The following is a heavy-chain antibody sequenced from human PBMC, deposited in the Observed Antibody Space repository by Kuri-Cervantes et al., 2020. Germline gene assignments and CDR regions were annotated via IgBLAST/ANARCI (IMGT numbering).Heavy chain of an antibody. CDR2: ISYDGSNK. CDR3: AKDRLRFIDY. Sequence: GGSLSLTCAASGFTFSSYGMHWVRQAPGKGLEWVAVISYDGSNKYYADSVKGRFTISRDNSKNTLYLQMNSLRAEDTAVYYCAKDRLRFIDYWGQGTLVTVSS. CDR1: GFTFSSYG. V-gene: IGHV3-30*18. D-gene: IGHD4-17*01. J-gene: IGHJ4*02.